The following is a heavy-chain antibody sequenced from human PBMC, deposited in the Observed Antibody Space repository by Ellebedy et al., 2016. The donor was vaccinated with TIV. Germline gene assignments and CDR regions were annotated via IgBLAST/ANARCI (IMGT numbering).Heavy chain of an antibody. J-gene: IGHJ4*02. CDR1: GFAFSGYA. CDR3: VRGAPFDY. CDR2: ISYSSDIT. Sequence: GGSLRLXXAASGFAFSGYAMSWVRQAPGKGLEWVSSISYSSDITHYADSVKGRFTISRDNAKNTLDLQMNSLRAEDTAVYHCVRGAPFDYWGQGILVTVSS. V-gene: IGHV3-23*01.